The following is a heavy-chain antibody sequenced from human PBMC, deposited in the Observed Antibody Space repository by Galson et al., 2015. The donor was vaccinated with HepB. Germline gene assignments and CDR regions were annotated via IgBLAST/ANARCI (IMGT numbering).Heavy chain of an antibody. CDR1: GFSFNDYG. Sequence: SLRLSCAASGFSFNDYGLHWVRQAPGKGLEWVAVLSSHGDNEYYADSVKGRFTISRDNSENTVYLQMHSLRVEDTAVYYCARTFYFDYWGQGTLVTVSS. J-gene: IGHJ4*02. CDR3: ARTFYFDY. D-gene: IGHD3-16*01. CDR2: LSSHGDNE. V-gene: IGHV3-30*19.